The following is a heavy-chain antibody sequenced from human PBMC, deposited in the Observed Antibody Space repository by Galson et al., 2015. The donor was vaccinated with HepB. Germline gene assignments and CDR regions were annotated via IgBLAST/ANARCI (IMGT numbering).Heavy chain of an antibody. D-gene: IGHD1-26*01. V-gene: IGHV3-30-3*01. CDR3: ATLRPDSVGDY. J-gene: IGHJ4*02. CDR1: GFTFSRFA. CDR2: ISFDGTNT. Sequence: SLRLSCAASGFTFSRFAMHWVRQAPGKGLEWVAVISFDGTNTYYADSVRGRLTISRDSSKNTLYLRMNRLRPDDTAVCFCATLRPDSVGDYWGQGTLVTVSS.